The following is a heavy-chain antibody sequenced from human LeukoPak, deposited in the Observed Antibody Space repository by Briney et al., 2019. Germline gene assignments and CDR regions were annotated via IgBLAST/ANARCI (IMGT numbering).Heavy chain of an antibody. J-gene: IGHJ4*02. D-gene: IGHD3-16*02. CDR3: ARDSVWGSYHYDY. CDR1: GGTFSSYA. CDR2: IIPIFGTA. V-gene: IGHV1-69*05. Sequence: SVKVSCKASGGTFSSYAISWVRQAPRQGLEWMGGIIPIFGTANYAQKFQGRVTITTDESTSTAYMELSSLRSEDTAVYYCARDSVWGSYHYDYWGQGTLVTVSS.